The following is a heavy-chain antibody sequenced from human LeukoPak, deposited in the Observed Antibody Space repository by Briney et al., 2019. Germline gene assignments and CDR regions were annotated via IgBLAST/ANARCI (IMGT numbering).Heavy chain of an antibody. J-gene: IGHJ4*02. Sequence: SETLSLTCTVSGGSISSYYWSWIRQPPGKGLEWIGYIYYSGSTNYNPSLKSRVTISVDTSKNQFSLKLSSVTAADTAVYYCARAAYYDISTGLDYWGQGTLVTVSS. CDR1: GGSISSYY. V-gene: IGHV4-59*01. CDR2: IYYSGST. D-gene: IGHD3-9*01. CDR3: ARAAYYDISTGLDY.